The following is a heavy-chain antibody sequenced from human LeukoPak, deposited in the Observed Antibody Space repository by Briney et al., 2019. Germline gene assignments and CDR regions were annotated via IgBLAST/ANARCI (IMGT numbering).Heavy chain of an antibody. Sequence: PSETLSLTCAVYGGSFSGYYWSWIRQPPGKGLEWIEEINHSGSTNYNPSLKSRVTISVDTSKNQFSLKLSSVTAADTAVYYCARSGDYGDYGQNYYYYGMDVWGKGTTVTVSS. V-gene: IGHV4-34*01. CDR3: ARSGDYGDYGQNYYYYGMDV. D-gene: IGHD4-17*01. CDR1: GGSFSGYY. CDR2: INHSGST. J-gene: IGHJ6*04.